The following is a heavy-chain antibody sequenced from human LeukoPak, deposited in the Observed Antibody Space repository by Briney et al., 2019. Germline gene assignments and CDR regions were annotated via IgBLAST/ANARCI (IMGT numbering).Heavy chain of an antibody. CDR2: IYYSGST. CDR3: ASSIPPGSSWYYYYYGMDV. D-gene: IGHD6-13*01. J-gene: IGHJ6*02. CDR1: GGSVSSGSYY. V-gene: IGHV4-61*01. Sequence: SETLSLTCTVSGGSVSSGSYYWSWIRQPPGKGLEWIGYIYYSGSTNYNPSLKSRVTISVDTSKNQFSLKLSSVTAADTAVYYCASSIPPGSSWYYYYYGMDVWGQGTTVTVSS.